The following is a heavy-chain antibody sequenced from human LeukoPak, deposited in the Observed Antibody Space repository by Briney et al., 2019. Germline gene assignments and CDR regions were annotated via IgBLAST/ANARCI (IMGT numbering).Heavy chain of an antibody. D-gene: IGHD3-10*01. J-gene: IGHJ4*02. CDR3: ARVSYYGSGSYYNQYYFDY. V-gene: IGHV3-64*01. CDR2: ISSNGGST. Sequence: GGSLRLSCAASGFTCSSYAMHWVRQAPGKELEYVSAISSNGGSTYYANSVKGRFTISRDNSKNTLYLQMGSLRAEDMAVYYCARVSYYGSGSYYNQYYFDYWGQGTLVTVSS. CDR1: GFTCSSYA.